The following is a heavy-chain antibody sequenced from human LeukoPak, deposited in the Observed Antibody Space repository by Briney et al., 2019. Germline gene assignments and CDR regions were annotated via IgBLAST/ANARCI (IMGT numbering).Heavy chain of an antibody. J-gene: IGHJ4*02. V-gene: IGHV3-11*04. D-gene: IGHD3-22*01. CDR2: ISSSGSTI. CDR3: AREYYDSSGYYYFDY. CDR1: GFTFSDYY. Sequence: GGSLRLSCAASGFTFSDYYMSWIRQAPGKGLEWVSYISSSGSTIYYADSVKGRFTISRDNAKNSLYLQMNSLRAEDTAVYYCAREYYDSSGYYYFDYWGQGTLVTVSP.